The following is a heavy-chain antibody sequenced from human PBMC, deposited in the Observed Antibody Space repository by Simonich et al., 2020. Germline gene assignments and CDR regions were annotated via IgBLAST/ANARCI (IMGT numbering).Heavy chain of an antibody. CDR1: GFTFSSYS. V-gene: IGHV3-21*01. J-gene: IGHJ3*02. CDR2: IRSSISSI. Sequence: EVQLVESGGGLVKPGGSLRLSCAASGFTFSSYSMNWVRQAPGKGLEGVEPIRSSISSIYYADSVKGRFTISRDNAKNSLYLQMNSLRAEDTAVYYCAREIEAGNAFDIWGQGTMVTVSS. CDR3: AREIEAGNAFDI.